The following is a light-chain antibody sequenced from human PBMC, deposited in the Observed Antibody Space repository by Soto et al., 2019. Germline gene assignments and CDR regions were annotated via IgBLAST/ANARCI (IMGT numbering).Light chain of an antibody. V-gene: IGKV3-15*01. J-gene: IGKJ2*01. Sequence: EIVMTQSPATLSVSPGERATLSCRASQSVSSNLAWYQQKPGQAPRLLIYGASTRATGIPARFNGSGSGTEFTLPISSLQSEDFAVYYCQQYNNWPYTFGQGTKLEIK. CDR2: GAS. CDR3: QQYNNWPYT. CDR1: QSVSSN.